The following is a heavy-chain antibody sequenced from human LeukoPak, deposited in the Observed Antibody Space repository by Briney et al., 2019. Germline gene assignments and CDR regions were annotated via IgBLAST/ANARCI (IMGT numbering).Heavy chain of an antibody. J-gene: IGHJ6*02. CDR1: GYTFVSYA. Sequence: ASVKVSCKASGYTFVSYAIHWMRQAPGQRLEWMGWINAGNGNTKYSQKFQGRVTITRDTSASTAYMELSRLRSDDTAVYYCAREKVRQSGMDVWGQGTTVTVSS. V-gene: IGHV1-3*01. D-gene: IGHD2-2*01. CDR2: INAGNGNT. CDR3: AREKVRQSGMDV.